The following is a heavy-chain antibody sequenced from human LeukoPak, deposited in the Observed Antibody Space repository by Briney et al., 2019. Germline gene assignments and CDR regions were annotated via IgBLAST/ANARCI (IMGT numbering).Heavy chain of an antibody. Sequence: PGGSLRLSCAASGFTFSSYAMHWVRQAPGKGLEWVAVISYDGSNKYYADAVKGRFTISRDNSNNTLYLQMNSLRAEDTAVYYCAKAPTPVVAATLFHHWGQGTLVTVS. CDR2: ISYDGSNK. CDR3: AKAPTPVVAATLFHH. J-gene: IGHJ1*01. D-gene: IGHD2-15*01. CDR1: GFTFSSYA. V-gene: IGHV3-30*04.